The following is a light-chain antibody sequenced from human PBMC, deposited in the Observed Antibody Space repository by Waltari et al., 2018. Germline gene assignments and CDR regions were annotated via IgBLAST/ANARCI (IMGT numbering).Light chain of an antibody. Sequence: QSALTQPASMSGSPGQSITISCTGTSSDIGGYKYVSWYQQHPGKAPKLMIFEVSNRPSGVSNRFSGSKSGNPGSLTVSGLQAEDEADYYCSSHTTIASHVIFGGGTKVTVL. V-gene: IGLV2-14*01. CDR2: EVS. CDR3: SSHTTIASHVI. CDR1: SSDIGGYKY. J-gene: IGLJ2*01.